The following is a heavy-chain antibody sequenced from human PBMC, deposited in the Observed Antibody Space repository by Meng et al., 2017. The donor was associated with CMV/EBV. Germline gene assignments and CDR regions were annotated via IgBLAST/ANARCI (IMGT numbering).Heavy chain of an antibody. D-gene: IGHD3-9*01. CDR1: GGSISSYY. CDR3: ASIGYFDWATNAFDI. J-gene: IGHJ3*02. Sequence: SETLSLTCTVSGGSISSYYWSWIRQPPGKGLEWIGYIYYSGSTNYNPSLKSRVTISVDTSKNQFSLKLSSVTAADTAVYYFASIGYFDWATNAFDIWGQGTMVTVSS. V-gene: IGHV4-59*01. CDR2: IYYSGST.